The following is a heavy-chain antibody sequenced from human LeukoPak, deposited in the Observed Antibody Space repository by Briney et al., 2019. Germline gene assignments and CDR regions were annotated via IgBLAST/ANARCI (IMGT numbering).Heavy chain of an antibody. CDR1: AFTFSSYE. Sequence: GGSLRLSCAASAFTFSSYELNWVRQAPGKGLEWISYISSSGSIINYADSVKGRFTISRDNAKNSLYLQMNSLRAEDTAVYYCARGATRRSSGAFDIWGQGTMVTVSS. J-gene: IGHJ3*02. V-gene: IGHV3-48*03. CDR2: ISSSGSII. D-gene: IGHD6-6*01. CDR3: ARGATRRSSGAFDI.